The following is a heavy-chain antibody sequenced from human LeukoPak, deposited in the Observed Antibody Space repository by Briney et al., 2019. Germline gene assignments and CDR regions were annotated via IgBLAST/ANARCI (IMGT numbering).Heavy chain of an antibody. CDR1: GGSFSGYY. D-gene: IGHD3-10*01. Sequence: SETLSLTCAVYGGSFSGYYWSWIRQPPGKGLEWIGEINHSGSTNYNPSLKSRVTISVDTSKNQFSLKLSSVTAADTAVYYCARGPLRHGSGSYHPGNGTDVWGQGTTVTVSS. CDR2: INHSGST. CDR3: ARGPLRHGSGSYHPGNGTDV. J-gene: IGHJ6*02. V-gene: IGHV4-34*01.